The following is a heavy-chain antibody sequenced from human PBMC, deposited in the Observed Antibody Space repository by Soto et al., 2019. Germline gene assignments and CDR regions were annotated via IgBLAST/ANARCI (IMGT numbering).Heavy chain of an antibody. CDR2: IWYDGSNK. D-gene: IGHD1-1*01. V-gene: IGHV3-33*01. CDR1: GFTFISYG. CDR3: ARAKSPPYNWNDVGDFMGHPKPLAPHDY. Sequence: PGGSLILSCAASGFTFISYGMHWVRQAPGKGLEWVAVIWYDGSNKYYADSVKGRFTISRDNSKNTLYLQMNSLRAEDTAVYYCARAKSPPYNWNDVGDFMGHPKPLAPHDYWGQGTLVSVSS. J-gene: IGHJ4*02.